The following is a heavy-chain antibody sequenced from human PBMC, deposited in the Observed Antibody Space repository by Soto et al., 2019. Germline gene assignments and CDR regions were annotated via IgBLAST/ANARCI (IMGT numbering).Heavy chain of an antibody. D-gene: IGHD3-22*01. CDR1: GGTFSSYA. Sequence: SVKVSCKASGGTFSSYAISWVRQAPGQGLEWMGGIIPIFGTANYAQKFQDRVTITADKSTSTAYMELSSLRSEDTAVYSCARDQYYYDSSGSSLDVWGQGTTVTVSS. V-gene: IGHV1-69*06. CDR2: IIPIFGTA. J-gene: IGHJ6*02. CDR3: ARDQYYYDSSGSSLDV.